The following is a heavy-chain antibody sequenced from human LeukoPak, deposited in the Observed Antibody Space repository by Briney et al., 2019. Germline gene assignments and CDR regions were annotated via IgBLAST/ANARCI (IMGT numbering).Heavy chain of an antibody. CDR2: INHSGST. J-gene: IGHJ4*02. Sequence: SETLSLTCAVYGGSFSGYYWSWIRQPPGKGLEWIGEINHSGSTNYNPSLKSRVTISVDTSKNQFSLKLSSVTAADTAVYYCARDASSCSSTSCYSLFDYWGQGTLVTVSS. CDR1: GGSFSGYY. CDR3: ARDASSCSSTSCYSLFDY. V-gene: IGHV4-34*01. D-gene: IGHD2-2*01.